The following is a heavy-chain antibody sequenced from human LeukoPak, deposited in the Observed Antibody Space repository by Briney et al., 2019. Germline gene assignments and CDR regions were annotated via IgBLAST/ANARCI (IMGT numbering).Heavy chain of an antibody. J-gene: IGHJ6*03. CDR2: INDSGRT. CDR1: GGSFSGYY. Sequence: SETLSLTCAVYGGSFSGYYWSWIRQPPGKGLEWIGEINDSGRTNHNSSLKSRLILSVDTSKNQFSLKLSSVTAADTAVYYCARLRAGNYYYYMDVWGKGTTVTVSS. CDR3: ARLRAGNYYYYMDV. D-gene: IGHD3-10*01. V-gene: IGHV4-34*01.